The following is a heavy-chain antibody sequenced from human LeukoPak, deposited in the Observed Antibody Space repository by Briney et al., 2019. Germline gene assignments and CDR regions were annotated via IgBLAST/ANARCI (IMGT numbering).Heavy chain of an antibody. CDR2: IRYDGSNK. D-gene: IGHD6-19*01. V-gene: IGHV3-30*02. Sequence: GGSLRLSCAASGFTFSSYGMHWVRQAPGKGLEWVAFIRYDGSNKYYVGSVKGRFTISRDNSKNTLYLQMNSLRAEDTAVYYCAKDGRAGWTHPYYFDYWGQGTLVTVSS. CDR1: GFTFSSYG. CDR3: AKDGRAGWTHPYYFDY. J-gene: IGHJ4*02.